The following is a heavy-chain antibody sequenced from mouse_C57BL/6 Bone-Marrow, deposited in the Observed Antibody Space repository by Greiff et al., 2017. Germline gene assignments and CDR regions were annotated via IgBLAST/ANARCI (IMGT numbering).Heavy chain of an antibody. J-gene: IGHJ2*01. CDR2: IDTSDSET. Sequence: QVQLQQPGAELVRPGSSVKLSCKASGYTFTSYWMHWVKQRPIQGLEWIGNIDTSDSETHYNQKFKDKATLTVDKSSSTAYMQLSSLTSEDSAVYYCARLTGDDRRGYWGQGTTLTVSS. V-gene: IGHV1-52*01. CDR3: ARLTGDDRRGY. D-gene: IGHD3-2*01. CDR1: GYTFTSYW.